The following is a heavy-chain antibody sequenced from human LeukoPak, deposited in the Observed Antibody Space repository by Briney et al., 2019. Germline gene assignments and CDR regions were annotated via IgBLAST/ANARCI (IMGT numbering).Heavy chain of an antibody. CDR3: ARDAPYDYVWGSYRYRYYYYYMDV. CDR1: GYTFTSYG. V-gene: IGHV1-18*01. Sequence: ASVNVSCKASGYTFTSYGISWVRQASGQGLGWMGWNSAYNGNINYAQKHQGRVTMTTDTSTSTAYMELRSLRSDDTAVYYCARDAPYDYVWGSYRYRYYYYYMDVWGKGTTVTVSS. D-gene: IGHD3-16*02. CDR2: NSAYNGNI. J-gene: IGHJ6*03.